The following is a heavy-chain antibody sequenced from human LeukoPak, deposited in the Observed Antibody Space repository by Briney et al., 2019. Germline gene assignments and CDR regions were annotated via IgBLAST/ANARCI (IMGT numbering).Heavy chain of an antibody. CDR3: ARESYSTSYLFDF. Sequence: SETLSLTCTVSGGSISSSSYYWGWIRQPPGKGLEWIGSIYYSGSTYYNPSLKSRVTMSVDTSKNQISLKVNSVTAADTAVYYCARESYSTSYLFDFWGQGTLVTVSS. CDR1: GGSISSSSYY. CDR2: IYYSGST. D-gene: IGHD6-6*01. J-gene: IGHJ4*02. V-gene: IGHV4-39*07.